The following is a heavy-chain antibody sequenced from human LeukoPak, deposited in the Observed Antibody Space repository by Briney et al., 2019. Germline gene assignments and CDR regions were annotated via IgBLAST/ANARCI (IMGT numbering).Heavy chain of an antibody. V-gene: IGHV3-23*01. D-gene: IGHD3-22*01. Sequence: GGSLRLSCAASGFTFSSYAMSWVRQAPGKGLEWVSAISGSGGSTYYADSVKGRFTISSDNSKNTLYLQMNSLRAEDTAVYYCAKDPKYGSSGYYYSSAFDIWGQGTMVTVSS. CDR3: AKDPKYGSSGYYYSSAFDI. CDR1: GFTFSSYA. J-gene: IGHJ3*02. CDR2: ISGSGGST.